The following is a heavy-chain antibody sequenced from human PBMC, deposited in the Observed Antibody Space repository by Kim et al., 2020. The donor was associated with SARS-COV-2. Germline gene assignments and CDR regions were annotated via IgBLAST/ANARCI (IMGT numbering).Heavy chain of an antibody. Sequence: GGSLRLSCAASGFTFSSYAMSWVRQSAVKGLEWVSAITDSGGDTYHADSVKGRFTISRDNSKNTLYLQMNSLRAEDTAVYYCVKGSASSRPYYFDYWGQGALVTVSS. D-gene: IGHD6-13*01. J-gene: IGHJ4*02. V-gene: IGHV3-23*01. CDR3: VKGSASSRPYYFDY. CDR1: GFTFSSYA. CDR2: ITDSGGDT.